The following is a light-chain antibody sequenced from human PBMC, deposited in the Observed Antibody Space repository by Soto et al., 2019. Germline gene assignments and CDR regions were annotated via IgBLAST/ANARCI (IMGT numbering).Light chain of an antibody. CDR1: QSISSY. CDR3: QQYNNWPPIT. V-gene: IGKV1-39*01. CDR2: AAS. Sequence: IQLTQSPASLSSSGGDKVTMTCRASQSISSYLNWYQQKPGKAPKLLIYAASSLQSGVPSRFSGSGSGTEFTLTISSLQSEDFAVYYCQQYNNWPPITFGQGTRLEIK. J-gene: IGKJ5*01.